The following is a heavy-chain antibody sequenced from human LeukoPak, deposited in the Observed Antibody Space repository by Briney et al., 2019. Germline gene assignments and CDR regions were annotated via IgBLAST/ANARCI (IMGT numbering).Heavy chain of an antibody. D-gene: IGHD3-10*01. Sequence: GGSLRLSCAASGFIFNTYTMNWVRQAPGKGLEWVSTISSSGSYTYYTDSVKGRFTISRDDAKNSLYLQVNSLRAEDTAVYYCGRSQAGTLSGYFDYWGHGALVTVSS. V-gene: IGHV3-21*01. CDR3: GRSQAGTLSGYFDY. CDR2: ISSSGSYT. CDR1: GFIFNTYT. J-gene: IGHJ4*01.